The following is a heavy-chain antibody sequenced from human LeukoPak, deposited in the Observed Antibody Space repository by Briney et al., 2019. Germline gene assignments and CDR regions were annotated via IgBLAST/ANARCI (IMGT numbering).Heavy chain of an antibody. CDR1: GFTFDDYG. Sequence: RSGGSLRLSCAASGFTFDDYGMSWVRQAPGKGLEWVSGINWNGGSTGYADSVKGRFTISRDNAKNSLYLQMNSLRAEDTALYYCARDLGTTVVTPSDYWGQGTLVTVSS. J-gene: IGHJ4*02. CDR2: INWNGGST. CDR3: ARDLGTTVVTPSDY. V-gene: IGHV3-20*04. D-gene: IGHD4-23*01.